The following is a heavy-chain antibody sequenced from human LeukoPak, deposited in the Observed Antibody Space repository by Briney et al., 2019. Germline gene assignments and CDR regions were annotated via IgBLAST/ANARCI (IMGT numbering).Heavy chain of an antibody. CDR2: TRNKADSYIT. CDR3: VRASYRSGWYPDY. CDR1: GFTFSDHY. Sequence: GGSLRLSCAASGFTFSDHYIRWVRQAPGKGLEWVGRTRNKADSYITQYAASVKGRFTISRDDSKNSLYLQMNSLKTEDTAVYYCVRASYRSGWYPDYWGQGTLVTVSS. J-gene: IGHJ4*02. D-gene: IGHD6-19*01. V-gene: IGHV3-72*01.